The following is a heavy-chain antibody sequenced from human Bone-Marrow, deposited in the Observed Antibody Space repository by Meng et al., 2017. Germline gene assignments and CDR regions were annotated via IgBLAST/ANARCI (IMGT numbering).Heavy chain of an antibody. V-gene: IGHV1-8*02. CDR2: MNLNSDKK. CDR3: ARGHNYVDY. D-gene: IGHD3-16*01. CDR1: GYTFTDYE. J-gene: IGHJ4*02. Sequence: SVKVSCKASGYTFTDYEVNWVRQAPGQGLEWMAWMNLNSDKKDYARKLQGRLALTRDTSISTAYMELSSLTTEDTAVYYCARGHNYVDYWGQGTLVTVSS.